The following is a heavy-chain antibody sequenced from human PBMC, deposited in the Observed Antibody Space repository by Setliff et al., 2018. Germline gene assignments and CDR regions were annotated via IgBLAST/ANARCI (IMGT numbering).Heavy chain of an antibody. CDR1: GGSISSGSYY. D-gene: IGHD3-22*01. CDR2: IYTSGST. CDR3: AIVGGADYYASSGYYFLKQYYFDY. Sequence: PSETLSLTCTVSGGSISSGSYYWSWIRQPAGKGLEWIGHIYTSGSTNYNPSLKSRVTISVDTSKNHFSLKLSSVTAADTSVYYCAIVGGADYYASSGYYFLKQYYFDYWGQGTLVTSPQ. V-gene: IGHV4-61*09. J-gene: IGHJ4*02.